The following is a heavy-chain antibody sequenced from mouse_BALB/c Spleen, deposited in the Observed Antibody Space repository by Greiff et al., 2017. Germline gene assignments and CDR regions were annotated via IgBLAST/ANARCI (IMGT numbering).Heavy chain of an antibody. CDR2: INPYNDGT. J-gene: IGHJ1*01. V-gene: IGHV1-14*01. CDR1: GYTFTSYV. CDR3: ARNYGNLWWYFDV. D-gene: IGHD2-1*01. Sequence: EVQRVESGPELVKPGASVKMSCKASGYTFTSYVMHWVKQKPGQGLEWIGYINPYNDGTKYNEKFKGKATLTSDEASSTAYMELSSLTSEDSAVYYCARNYGNLWWYFDVWGAGTAVTVSS.